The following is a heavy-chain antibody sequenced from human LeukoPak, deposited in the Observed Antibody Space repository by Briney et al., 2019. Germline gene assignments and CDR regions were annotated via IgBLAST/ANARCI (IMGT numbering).Heavy chain of an antibody. D-gene: IGHD2-2*01. J-gene: IGHJ5*02. V-gene: IGHV4-61*02. CDR2: IYTSGST. Sequence: SQTLSLTCTVSGGSISSGSYYWSWIRQPAGKGLEWIGRIYTSGSTNYNPSLKSRVTISVDTSKNQFSLKLSSVTAADTAVYYCARDNIVVVPAASLVWFDPWGQGTLVTVSS. CDR3: ARDNIVVVPAASLVWFDP. CDR1: GGSISSGSYY.